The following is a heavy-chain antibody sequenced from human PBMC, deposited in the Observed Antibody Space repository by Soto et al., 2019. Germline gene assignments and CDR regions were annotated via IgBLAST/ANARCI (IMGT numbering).Heavy chain of an antibody. V-gene: IGHV3-23*01. Sequence: LRLSCAASGFTFRNYAVSWVRQAPGKGLQWVSVISNSGGRTYHADSVKGRFTISRDNSKNTLFLQMHSLRAEDTAVYYCAKTKWGAAPDAIDIWGQGTMVTGS. J-gene: IGHJ3*02. D-gene: IGHD1-26*01. CDR1: GFTFRNYA. CDR3: AKTKWGAAPDAIDI. CDR2: ISNSGGRT.